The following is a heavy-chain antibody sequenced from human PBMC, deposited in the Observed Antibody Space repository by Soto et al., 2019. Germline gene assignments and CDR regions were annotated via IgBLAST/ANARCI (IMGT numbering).Heavy chain of an antibody. Sequence: QVQLQESGPGLVKPSQTLSLTCSVSGDSISRIDYYWTWIRQHPEKGLEWIGNIYFRGNTYYSPSLGGRLTISVETSKNQFSLKLTSVTAADTAVYYCAREGGSYDSGGYLIRGAFDIWGQGTMVTVSS. CDR2: IYFRGNT. CDR3: AREGGSYDSGGYLIRGAFDI. J-gene: IGHJ3*02. V-gene: IGHV4-31*03. CDR1: GDSISRIDYY. D-gene: IGHD3-22*01.